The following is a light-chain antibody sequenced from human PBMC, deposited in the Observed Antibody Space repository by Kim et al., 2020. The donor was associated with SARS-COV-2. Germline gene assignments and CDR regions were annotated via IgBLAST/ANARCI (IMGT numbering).Light chain of an antibody. Sequence: SSELTQDPAVSVALGQTVRITCQGDSLRSYYASWYQQKPGQAPVLVIYGKNNRPSGIPDRFSGSSSGNTASFTITGAQGEDEADYYCNSRDSSGNHVVLG. J-gene: IGLJ2*01. V-gene: IGLV3-19*01. CDR1: SLRSYY. CDR3: NSRDSSGNHVV. CDR2: GKN.